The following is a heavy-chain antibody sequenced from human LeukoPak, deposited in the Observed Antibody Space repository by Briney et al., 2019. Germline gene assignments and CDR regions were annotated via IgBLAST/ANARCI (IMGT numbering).Heavy chain of an antibody. CDR2: IYSSGST. CDR3: ARGGSSGPDY. CDR1: GGSMITYY. D-gene: IGHD6-19*01. V-gene: IGHV4-4*07. Sequence: SETLSLTCTVSGGSMITYYWSWIRQPAGKGLEWIGRIYSSGSTNYNPSLKSRVTISVDKSKNQFSLRLSSVTAADTAVYYCARGGSSGPDYWGKGNMVTVSS. J-gene: IGHJ4*02.